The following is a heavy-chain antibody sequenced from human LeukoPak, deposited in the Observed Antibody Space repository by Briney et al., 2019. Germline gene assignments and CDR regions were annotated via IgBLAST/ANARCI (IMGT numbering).Heavy chain of an antibody. Sequence: PSETLSLTCTVSNDSISPLYWGWIRQPPGKGLEWIGYIYYSGSTNYNPSLKSRVTISVDTSKNQFSLKLSSVTAADTAVYYCARRLTYYYDSSGYYWFDPWGQGTLVTVSS. V-gene: IGHV4-59*08. CDR1: NDSISPLY. CDR2: IYYSGST. J-gene: IGHJ5*02. D-gene: IGHD3-22*01. CDR3: ARRLTYYYDSSGYYWFDP.